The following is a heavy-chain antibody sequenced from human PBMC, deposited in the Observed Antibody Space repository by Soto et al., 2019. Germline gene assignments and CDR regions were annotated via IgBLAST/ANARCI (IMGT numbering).Heavy chain of an antibody. Sequence: ASVKVSCKASGYTFTSYAMHWVRQAPGQRLEWMGWINAGNGNTKYSQKFQGRATITRDTSASTAYMELSSLRSEDTAVYYCASALYCSSTSCYPPPFDDSGQGTLVTVSS. CDR2: INAGNGNT. D-gene: IGHD2-2*01. V-gene: IGHV1-3*01. CDR3: ASALYCSSTSCYPPPFDD. J-gene: IGHJ4*02. CDR1: GYTFTSYA.